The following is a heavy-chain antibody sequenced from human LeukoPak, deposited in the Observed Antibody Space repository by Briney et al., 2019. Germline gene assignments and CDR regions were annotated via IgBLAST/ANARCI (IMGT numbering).Heavy chain of an antibody. CDR3: AKQPRPYCSSTSCYPGSAGYYFDY. CDR2: IYYIGRT. D-gene: IGHD2-2*01. J-gene: IGHJ4*02. CDR1: GGSISSSSYY. Sequence: PSETLSLTCTVPGGSISSSSYYWGWIRQPPGKGLEWIGCIYYIGRTYSNPSLKSGVTISVDTSKSQFSLKLSSVTAADTAVYYCAKQPRPYCSSTSCYPGSAGYYFDYWGQGVLVTVSS. V-gene: IGHV4-39*01.